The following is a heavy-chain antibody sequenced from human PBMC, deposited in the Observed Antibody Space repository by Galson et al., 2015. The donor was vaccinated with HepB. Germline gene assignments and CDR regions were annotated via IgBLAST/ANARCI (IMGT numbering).Heavy chain of an antibody. D-gene: IGHD2-15*01. CDR2: ISSSSSTI. CDR3: ARAIHCSGGSCYQTERYYYYGMDV. Sequence: SLRLSCAASGFTFSSYSMNWVRQAPGKGLEWVSYISSSSSTIYYADSVKGRFTTSRDNAKNSLYLQMNSLRAEDTAVYYCARAIHCSGGSCYQTERYYYYGMDVWGPGTTVTVSS. J-gene: IGHJ6*02. CDR1: GFTFSSYS. V-gene: IGHV3-48*01.